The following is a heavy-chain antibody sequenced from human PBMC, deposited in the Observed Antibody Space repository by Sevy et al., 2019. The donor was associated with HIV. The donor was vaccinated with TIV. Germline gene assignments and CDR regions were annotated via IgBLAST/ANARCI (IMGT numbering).Heavy chain of an antibody. CDR1: GFTFSSYS. CDR2: ISSSSSYI. D-gene: IGHD3-10*01. J-gene: IGHJ3*02. Sequence: GGSLRLSCAASGFTFSSYSMNWVRQAPGKGLEWVSSISSSSSYIYYADSVKGRFTISRDNAKNSLYLQMNSLRAEDTAVYYWARDLEEGGSGSYLGAFDIWGQGTMVTVSS. CDR3: ARDLEEGGSGSYLGAFDI. V-gene: IGHV3-21*01.